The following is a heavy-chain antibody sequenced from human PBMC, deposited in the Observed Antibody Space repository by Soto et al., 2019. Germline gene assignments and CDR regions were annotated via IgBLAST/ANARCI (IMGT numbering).Heavy chain of an antibody. CDR3: ARLAYDSSVSNSYGDDAFDL. Sequence: AGGSLRLSCAASGFTFSNSWMDWVRQAPGKGLEWVANIKADGSEKYYVDSVKGRFTISRDNAKNSLYLQMNSLRAADTAVYYCARLAYDSSVSNSYGDDAFDLWGQGTLVTVSS. D-gene: IGHD3-22*01. J-gene: IGHJ3*01. CDR2: IKADGSEK. CDR1: GFTFSNSW. V-gene: IGHV3-7*02.